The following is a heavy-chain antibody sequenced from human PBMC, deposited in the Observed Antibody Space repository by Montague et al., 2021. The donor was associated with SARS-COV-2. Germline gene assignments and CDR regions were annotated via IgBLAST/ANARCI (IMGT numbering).Heavy chain of an antibody. Sequence: SETLSLTCSVSGGSISSDYWSWIRQPPGKGLEWIGSIYYSGSTYYNPSLKSRVTISVDTSKNQFSLKLSSVTAADTAVYYCARLYDSSSYYYGMDVWGQGTTVTVSS. CDR1: GGSISSDY. V-gene: IGHV4-39*01. CDR2: IYYSGST. J-gene: IGHJ6*02. D-gene: IGHD5/OR15-5a*01. CDR3: ARLYDSSSYYYGMDV.